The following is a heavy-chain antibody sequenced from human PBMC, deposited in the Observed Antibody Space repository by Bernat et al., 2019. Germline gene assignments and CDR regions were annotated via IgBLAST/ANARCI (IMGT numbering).Heavy chain of an antibody. V-gene: IGHV3-48*02. J-gene: IGHJ4*02. CDR2: ISSGSSTI. CDR1: GFTFSSHS. CDR3: ARDRGTTDRPRGYFDC. Sequence: EVQLVESGGGLAQPGGSLRLSCAAAGFTFSSHSMNWVRQAPGKGLEWISHISSGSSTIYYTDSVKGRFTISRDNAKNSLYLQMNSLRDEDTAVYYCARDRGTTDRPRGYFDCWGQGTLVTVSS. D-gene: IGHD1-1*01.